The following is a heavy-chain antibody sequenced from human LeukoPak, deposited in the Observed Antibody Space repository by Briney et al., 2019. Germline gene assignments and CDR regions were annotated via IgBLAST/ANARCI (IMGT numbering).Heavy chain of an antibody. V-gene: IGHV3-66*02. CDR3: ASQEEQQLTFDY. D-gene: IGHD6-13*01. Sequence: GGSLRLSCAASGFTVSSNYMSWVRQAPGKGLEWVSVIYSGGSTYYADSVKGRFTISRDNSKNTLYLQMNSLRAEDTAGYYCASQEEQQLTFDYWGQGTLVTVSS. J-gene: IGHJ4*02. CDR2: IYSGGST. CDR1: GFTVSSNY.